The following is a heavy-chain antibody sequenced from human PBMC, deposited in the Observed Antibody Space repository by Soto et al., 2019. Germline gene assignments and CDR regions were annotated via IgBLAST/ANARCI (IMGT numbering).Heavy chain of an antibody. CDR2: IYYSGST. CDR3: ASGYSGYDYGNGMDV. CDR1: GGSISSYY. D-gene: IGHD5-12*01. V-gene: IGHV4-59*01. Sequence: SETLSLTCTVSGGSISSYYWSWIRQPPGRGLEWIGYIYYSGSTNYNPSLKSRVTISVDTSKNQFSLKLSSVTAADTAVYYCASGYSGYDYGNGMDVWGQGTTVTVSS. J-gene: IGHJ6*02.